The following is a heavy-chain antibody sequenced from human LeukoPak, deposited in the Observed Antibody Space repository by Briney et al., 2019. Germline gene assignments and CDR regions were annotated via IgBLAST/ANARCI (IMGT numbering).Heavy chain of an antibody. Sequence: PGGSLRLSCAASGFIFSNYGMNWVRQAPGKGLEWVAAISASGSATSYADSVRGRFTISRDNSKNTLYLQMNSLRAEDTAVYYCARDLTDYYDSSGYLDYWGQGTLVTVSS. CDR1: GFIFSNYG. D-gene: IGHD3-22*01. CDR3: ARDLTDYYDSSGYLDY. CDR2: ISASGSAT. J-gene: IGHJ4*02. V-gene: IGHV3-23*01.